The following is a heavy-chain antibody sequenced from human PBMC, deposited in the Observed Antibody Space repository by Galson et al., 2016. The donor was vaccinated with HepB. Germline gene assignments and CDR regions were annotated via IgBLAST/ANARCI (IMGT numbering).Heavy chain of an antibody. J-gene: IGHJ4*02. CDR3: ARVRGRRGPAALDY. CDR1: GFTFSSYP. CDR2: ISFDGSDK. Sequence: SLRLSCAVSGFTFSSYPMHWVRQAPGKGLEWVAVISFDGSDKYYADFVKGRFTISRDNSKNTLYLQMNSLRAEDTAVYYCARVRGRRGPAALDYWGQGTRVTVSS. D-gene: IGHD2-2*01. V-gene: IGHV3-30*03.